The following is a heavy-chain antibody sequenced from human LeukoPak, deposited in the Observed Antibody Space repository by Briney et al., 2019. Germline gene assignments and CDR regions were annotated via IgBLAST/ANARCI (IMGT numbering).Heavy chain of an antibody. CDR3: ARLKRHDSSGYYYKYHYYGMDV. Sequence: GESLNISCKGSGYSFTSYWIGWVRQMPGKGLEWMGIIYPADSDTRYSPSFQGQVTISADKSISTAYLQWSSLKASDTAMYYCARLKRHDSSGYYYKYHYYGMDVWGQGTTVTVSS. J-gene: IGHJ6*02. V-gene: IGHV5-51*01. D-gene: IGHD3-22*01. CDR2: IYPADSDT. CDR1: GYSFTSYW.